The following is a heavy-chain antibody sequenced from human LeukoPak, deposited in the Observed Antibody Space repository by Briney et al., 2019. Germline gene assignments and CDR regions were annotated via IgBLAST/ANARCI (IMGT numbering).Heavy chain of an antibody. D-gene: IGHD3-22*01. CDR1: GYTFTSYA. V-gene: IGHV7-4-1*02. Sequence: GASVKVSCKASGYTFTSYAMNWVRQAPGQGLEWMGWINTNTGNPTYAQGFTGRFVFSLDTSVSTAYLQISSLKAEDTAVYYCARAYYDSSGYYHAIDAFDIWGQGTMVTVSS. CDR3: ARAYYDSSGYYHAIDAFDI. CDR2: INTNTGNP. J-gene: IGHJ3*02.